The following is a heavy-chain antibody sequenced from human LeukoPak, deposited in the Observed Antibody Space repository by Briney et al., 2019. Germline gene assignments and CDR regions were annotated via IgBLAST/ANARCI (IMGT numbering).Heavy chain of an antibody. Sequence: GESLKISCKGSGYSFTSYWIGWVRQMPGKGQEWMGIIYPGDSDTRYSPSFQGQVTISADKSISTAYLQWSSLKASDTAMYYCASPPPYDSSGYASPEYFQHWGQGTLVTVSS. D-gene: IGHD3-22*01. J-gene: IGHJ1*01. CDR1: GYSFTSYW. CDR2: IYPGDSDT. V-gene: IGHV5-51*01. CDR3: ASPPPYDSSGYASPEYFQH.